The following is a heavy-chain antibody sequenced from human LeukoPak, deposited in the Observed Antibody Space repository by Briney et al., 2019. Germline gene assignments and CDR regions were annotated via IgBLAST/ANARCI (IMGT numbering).Heavy chain of an antibody. J-gene: IGHJ3*02. CDR1: GYSFTSYW. Sequence: GESVKISCRGSGYSFTSYWIGWVRQMPGKGLEWMGIIYPGDSDTRYSPSFQGQVTISADKSISTAYLQWSSLKASDTAMYYCARLALAAAGTGGAFDIWGQGTMVTVSS. CDR3: ARLALAAAGTGGAFDI. V-gene: IGHV5-51*01. D-gene: IGHD6-13*01. CDR2: IYPGDSDT.